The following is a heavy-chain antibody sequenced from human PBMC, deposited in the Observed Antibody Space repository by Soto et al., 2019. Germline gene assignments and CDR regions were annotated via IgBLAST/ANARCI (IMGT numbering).Heavy chain of an antibody. J-gene: IGHJ4*02. Sequence: GGSLRLSCAASGFTFSSYAMSCVRQAPGKGLEWVSAISGSGGSTYYADSVKGRFTISRDNSKNTLYLQMNSLRAEDTGVYSCAKDANWGFGYWGQGTMVTVSS. D-gene: IGHD7-27*01. CDR1: GFTFSSYA. CDR3: AKDANWGFGY. V-gene: IGHV3-23*01. CDR2: ISGSGGST.